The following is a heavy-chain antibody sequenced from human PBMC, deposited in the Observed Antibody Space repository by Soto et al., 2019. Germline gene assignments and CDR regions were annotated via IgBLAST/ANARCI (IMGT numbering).Heavy chain of an antibody. CDR2: IKTSGDAK. CDR3: ARDGYGDPYFYYGLDV. CDR1: GFAFGFYA. Sequence: EVQLLESGGGLVQPGGSLRLSCAASGFAFGFYAMTWVRQAPGKGLEWVSYIKTSGDAKYYADSVKGRFTISRDNARNSLYLQMNSLRAEDTAVYYCARDGYGDPYFYYGLDVWGQGTTVTVSS. V-gene: IGHV3-48*03. J-gene: IGHJ6*02. D-gene: IGHD4-17*01.